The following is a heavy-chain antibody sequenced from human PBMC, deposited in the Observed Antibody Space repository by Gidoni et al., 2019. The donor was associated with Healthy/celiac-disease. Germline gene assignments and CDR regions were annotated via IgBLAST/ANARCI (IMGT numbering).Heavy chain of an antibody. Sequence: QVQLVQSGAEVQKPGSSVKVSCQASGGTFSSYAISWVRQAPGQGLEWMGGIIPIFGTANYAQKFQGRVTITADKSTSTAYMELSSLRSEDTAVYYCARDQNIVVVPARYYYGMDVWGQGTTVTVSS. D-gene: IGHD2-2*01. V-gene: IGHV1-69*06. CDR2: IIPIFGTA. CDR3: ARDQNIVVVPARYYYGMDV. CDR1: GGTFSSYA. J-gene: IGHJ6*02.